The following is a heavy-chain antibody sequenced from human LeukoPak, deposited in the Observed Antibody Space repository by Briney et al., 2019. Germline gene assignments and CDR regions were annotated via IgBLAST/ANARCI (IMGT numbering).Heavy chain of an antibody. CDR3: ARGSIVGATRNYFDY. D-gene: IGHD1-26*01. V-gene: IGHV5-51*01. CDR2: IYPGDSDT. J-gene: IGHJ4*02. Sequence: KHGESLKISCKGSGYSFTSYWIGWVRQMPGKGLEWMGIIYPGDSDTRYSPSFQGQVTISADKSISTAYLQWSNLKASDTAMYYCARGSIVGATRNYFDYWGQGTQVTVSS. CDR1: GYSFTSYW.